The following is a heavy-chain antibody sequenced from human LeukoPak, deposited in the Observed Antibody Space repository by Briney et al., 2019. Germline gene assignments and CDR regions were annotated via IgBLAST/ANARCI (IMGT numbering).Heavy chain of an antibody. CDR3: ARGKRDYYDSSGFSFDY. J-gene: IGHJ4*02. CDR2: MQYSGSA. CDR1: GASISSYF. V-gene: IGHV4-59*12. D-gene: IGHD3-22*01. Sequence: SETLSLTCTVSGASISSYFWSWIRQPPGKGLEWIGYMQYSGSANYNPSLKSRVTISVDTSKNQFSLKLSSVTAADTAVYYCARGKRDYYDSSGFSFDYWGQGTLVTVSS.